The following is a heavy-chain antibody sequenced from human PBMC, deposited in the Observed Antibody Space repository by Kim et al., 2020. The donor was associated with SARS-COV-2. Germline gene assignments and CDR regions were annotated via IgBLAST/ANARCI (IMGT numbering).Heavy chain of an antibody. CDR2: ISAYNGNT. Sequence: ASVKVSCKASGYTFTSYGISWVRQAPGQGLEWMGWISAYNGNTNYAQKLQGRVTMTTDTSTSTAYMELRSLRSDDTAVYYCARDHFLYDILTGYYYWGQGTLVTVSS. V-gene: IGHV1-18*01. CDR1: GYTFTSYG. D-gene: IGHD3-9*01. J-gene: IGHJ4*02. CDR3: ARDHFLYDILTGYYY.